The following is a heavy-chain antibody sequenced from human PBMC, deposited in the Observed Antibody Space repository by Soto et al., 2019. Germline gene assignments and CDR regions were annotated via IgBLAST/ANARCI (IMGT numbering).Heavy chain of an antibody. V-gene: IGHV3-23*01. J-gene: IGHJ4*02. CDR1: GFTFNRYA. CDR2: IIDDGGRA. CDR3: AKDKMEQWLVGGYFDY. D-gene: IGHD6-19*01. Sequence: PGGSLRLSCSASGFTFNRYAMSWVRQAPGKGLEWVSAIIDDGGRAYYADSVKGRFTISRDNSKNTLSLQMNSLRAEDTAVYYCAKDKMEQWLVGGYFDYWGQGTQVTVSP.